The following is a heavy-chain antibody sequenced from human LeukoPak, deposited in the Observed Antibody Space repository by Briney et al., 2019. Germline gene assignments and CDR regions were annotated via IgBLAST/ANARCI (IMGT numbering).Heavy chain of an antibody. J-gene: IGHJ6*02. CDR2: ISYDGSNK. V-gene: IGHV3-30-3*01. CDR3: ARDPSGGSSFYYYGMDV. Sequence: PGGSLRLSCAASGFTFSSYAMHWVRQAPGKGLKWVAVISYDGSNKYYADSVKGRFTISRDNSKNTLYLQMNSLRAEDTAVYYCARDPSGGSSFYYYGMDVWGQGTTVTVSS. CDR1: GFTFSSYA. D-gene: IGHD6-6*01.